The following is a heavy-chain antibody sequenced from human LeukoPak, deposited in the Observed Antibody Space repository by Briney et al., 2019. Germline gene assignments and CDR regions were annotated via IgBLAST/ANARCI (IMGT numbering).Heavy chain of an antibody. J-gene: IGHJ4*02. CDR2: IYYSGGT. Sequence: SETLSLTCTVSGGSISSSSYYWGWIRQPPGKGLEWIGSIYYSGGTYYNPSLKSRVTISVDTSKNQFSLKLSSVTAADTAVYYCARHPFLRQLGFDYWGQGTLVTVSS. D-gene: IGHD6-13*01. CDR1: GGSISSSSYY. V-gene: IGHV4-39*01. CDR3: ARHPFLRQLGFDY.